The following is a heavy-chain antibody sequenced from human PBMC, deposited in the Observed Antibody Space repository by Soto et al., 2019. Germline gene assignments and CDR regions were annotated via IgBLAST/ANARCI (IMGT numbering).Heavy chain of an antibody. CDR2: IGRTNNT. CDR1: GFTFSNSA. J-gene: IGHJ4*02. CDR3: AKVDAYSYRTDH. D-gene: IGHD3-16*02. Sequence: EVHLLESGGGLVQPGWSLRLSCAASGFTFSNSAMTWVRQALGKGPEWVSSIGRTNNTHYSDSVKGRFAISRDNSPNTLYPPMNSLTAEDTAVYFCAKVDAYSYRTDHWGQGTLVTVSS. V-gene: IGHV3-23*01.